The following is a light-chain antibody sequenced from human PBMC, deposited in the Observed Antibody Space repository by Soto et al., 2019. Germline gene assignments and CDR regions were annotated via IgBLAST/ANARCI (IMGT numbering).Light chain of an antibody. J-gene: IGKJ1*01. V-gene: IGKV3-20*01. CDR1: QSVSSSY. CDR2: GAS. CDR3: QQYGSL. Sequence: EIVLTQSPGTLSLSPGERATLSCRASQSVSSSYLAWYQQKPGKAPRLLIYGASSRATGIPDRFSGRGSGTDFTFTISRLEPEDFAVYYCQQYGSLFGQGTKV.